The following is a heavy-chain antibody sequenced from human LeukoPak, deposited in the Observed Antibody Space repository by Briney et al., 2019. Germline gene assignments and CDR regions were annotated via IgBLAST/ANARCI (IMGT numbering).Heavy chain of an antibody. CDR2: IYSGGST. CDR3: ARVGTAMVLDY. V-gene: IGHV3-53*01. D-gene: IGHD5-18*01. Sequence: QSGGSLRLSCAASGFTVSSNYMSWVRQAPGKGLEWVSVIYSGGSTYYADSVKGRFTISRDNSKETLYLQMNSLRAEDTAVYYCARVGTAMVLDYWGQGTLVTVSS. J-gene: IGHJ4*02. CDR1: GFTVSSNY.